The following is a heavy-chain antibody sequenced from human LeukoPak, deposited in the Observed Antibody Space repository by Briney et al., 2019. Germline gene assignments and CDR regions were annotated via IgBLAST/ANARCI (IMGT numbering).Heavy chain of an antibody. D-gene: IGHD3-22*01. J-gene: IGHJ5*02. V-gene: IGHV1-69*13. CDR3: ASLDYYDSSGYSP. CDR1: GYTFTGYY. CDR2: IIPKFGTA. Sequence: SVKVSCKASGYTFTGYYMHWVRQAPGQGLEWMGGIIPKFGTANYAQKFQGRVTITADESTSTAYMELSSLRSEDTAVYYCASLDYYDSSGYSPWGQGTLVTVSS.